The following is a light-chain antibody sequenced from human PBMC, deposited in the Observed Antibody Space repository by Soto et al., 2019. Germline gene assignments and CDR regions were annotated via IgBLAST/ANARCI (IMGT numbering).Light chain of an antibody. Sequence: AIRMTQSPSSFSASTGDRVTITCRASQGISSYLAWYQQKPGKAPKLLIYAASTLQSGVPSRFSVSGSGTDFPLTISCLQSEDFATYYCQQYYSYPITFGQGTRLEIK. CDR1: QGISSY. V-gene: IGKV1-8*01. CDR2: AAS. CDR3: QQYYSYPIT. J-gene: IGKJ5*01.